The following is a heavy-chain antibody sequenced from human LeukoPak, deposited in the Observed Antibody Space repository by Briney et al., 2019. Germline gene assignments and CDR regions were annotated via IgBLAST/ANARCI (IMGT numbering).Heavy chain of an antibody. V-gene: IGHV1-69*05. CDR1: GGTFSSYA. CDR2: IIPIFGTA. J-gene: IGHJ5*02. CDR3: ARMIALPSRRYSWFDP. D-gene: IGHD3-22*01. Sequence: ASVKVSCKASGGTFSSYAISWVRQAPGQGLEWMGGIIPIFGTANYAQKFQGRVTITTVESTSTAYMELSSLRSEDTAVYYCARMIALPSRRYSWFDPWGQGALVTVSS.